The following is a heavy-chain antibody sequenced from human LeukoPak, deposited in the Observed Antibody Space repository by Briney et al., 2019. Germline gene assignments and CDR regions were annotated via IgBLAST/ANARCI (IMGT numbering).Heavy chain of an antibody. CDR3: ARDIAAAGLPYYYYYGMDV. CDR2: IYYTGTT. D-gene: IGHD6-13*01. J-gene: IGHJ6*02. V-gene: IGHV4-59*12. CDR1: GGSFTNYY. Sequence: SETLSLTCTVSGGSFTNYYWSWIRQPPGRGLEWIGYIYYTGTTNYNPSLESRVTISVDTSKNQFSLKLSSVTAADTAVYYCARDIAAAGLPYYYYYGMDVWGQGTTVTVSS.